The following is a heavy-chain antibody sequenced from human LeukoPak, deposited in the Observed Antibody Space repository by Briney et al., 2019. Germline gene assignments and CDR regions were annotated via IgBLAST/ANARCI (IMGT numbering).Heavy chain of an antibody. CDR3: ARELPPYDILTGYSNYYGMDV. J-gene: IGHJ6*02. D-gene: IGHD3-9*01. V-gene: IGHV3-48*02. CDR2: ISSSSTI. Sequence: GGSLRLSCAASGFTFSNYNMNWVRQAPGKGLEWVSYISSSSTIYYADSVKGRFTISRDNAKNSLYLQMNSLRDEDTAVYYCARELPPYDILTGYSNYYGMDVWGQGTTVTVSS. CDR1: GFTFSNYN.